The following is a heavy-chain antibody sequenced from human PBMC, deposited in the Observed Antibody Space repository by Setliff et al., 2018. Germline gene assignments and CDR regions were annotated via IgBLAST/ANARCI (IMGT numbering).Heavy chain of an antibody. CDR3: ARDTRDKYDSSGYYLSLDS. Sequence: SVKVSCKASGGTFRTDGFSWVRQAPGQGLEWMGRIIPVFRTANYAQKFRGRVTITADEVARTAYMELSTLRSEDTAVYYCARDTRDKYDSSGYYLSLDSWGQGALVTVSS. CDR1: GGTFRTDG. V-gene: IGHV1-69*13. CDR2: IIPVFRTA. J-gene: IGHJ4*02. D-gene: IGHD3-22*01.